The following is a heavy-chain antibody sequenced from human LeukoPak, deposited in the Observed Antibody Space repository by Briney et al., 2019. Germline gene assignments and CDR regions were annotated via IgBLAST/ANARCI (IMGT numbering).Heavy chain of an antibody. CDR3: ARDKFEAAPRMDV. J-gene: IGHJ6*02. CDR2: INSDGSST. CDR1: GFTFSSYW. D-gene: IGHD6-13*01. Sequence: GWSLRLSCAASGFTFSSYWMHWVRQAPGKGLVGVARINSDGSSTSYADSVKGRFTISRDNAKNTLYLQMNSLRAADTAVYYCARDKFEAAPRMDVWGQGTTVTVSS. V-gene: IGHV3-74*01.